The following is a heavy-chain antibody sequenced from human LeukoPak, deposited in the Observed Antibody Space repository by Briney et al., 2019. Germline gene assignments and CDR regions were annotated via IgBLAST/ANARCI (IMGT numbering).Heavy chain of an antibody. Sequence: GGSLRLSCAASGFTFSSYSMNWVRQAPGKGLEWVSSISSSSSYIYYADSVKGRFTISRDNAKNSLYLQMNSLRAADTAFYYCAKGGRFGELLPYYFDYWGQGTLVTVSS. CDR3: AKGGRFGELLPYYFDY. D-gene: IGHD3-10*01. CDR1: GFTFSSYS. CDR2: ISSSSSYI. V-gene: IGHV3-21*04. J-gene: IGHJ4*02.